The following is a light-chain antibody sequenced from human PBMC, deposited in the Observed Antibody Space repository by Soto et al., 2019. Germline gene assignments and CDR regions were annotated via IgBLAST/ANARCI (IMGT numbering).Light chain of an antibody. J-gene: IGLJ2*01. CDR2: DVS. Sequence: QSVLTQPASVSGSPGQSITISCAGTSADIGAFNYVSWYQNHPGKAPKLLIYDVSDRPSGVSTRFSASKSANTASLTISGLQADDEGDYYCSSYSTTSALVFGGGTKLTVL. V-gene: IGLV2-14*03. CDR3: SSYSTTSALV. CDR1: SADIGAFNY.